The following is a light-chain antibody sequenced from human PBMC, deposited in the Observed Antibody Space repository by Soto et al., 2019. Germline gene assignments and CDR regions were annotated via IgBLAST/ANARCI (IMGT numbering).Light chain of an antibody. V-gene: IGKV3-20*01. CDR3: HQYGSPGT. CDR2: GAS. J-gene: IGKJ1*01. CDR1: QIVSNKY. Sequence: VLTQSPVTLSLCPGERATLSCRASQIVSNKYLAWYQQKPGQAPRLLIYGASNRATGIPDRFSGSGSGTDFPLTIRRLEPEDFAVYSCHQYGSPGTFGQGTKVDIK.